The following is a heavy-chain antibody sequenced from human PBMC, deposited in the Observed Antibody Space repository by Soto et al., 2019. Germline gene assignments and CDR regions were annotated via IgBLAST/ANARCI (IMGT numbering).Heavy chain of an antibody. Sequence: GASVKVSCKASGNTVPNYAIHWVRQAPGQRLEWMGWINASSGNTDYSENFQGRVTMTRNTSISTVYMELSSLRSEDTAVYYCARDSPSGRYSSSWQVDAFDIWGQGTMVTVSS. CDR1: GNTVPNYA. CDR3: ARDSPSGRYSSSWQVDAFDI. V-gene: IGHV1-8*02. J-gene: IGHJ3*02. D-gene: IGHD6-13*01. CDR2: INASSGNT.